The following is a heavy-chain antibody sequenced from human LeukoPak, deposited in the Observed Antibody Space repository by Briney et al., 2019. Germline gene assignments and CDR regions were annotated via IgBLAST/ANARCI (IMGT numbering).Heavy chain of an antibody. CDR1: GGSISSGDYY. CDR3: ARTHYYDSSGYFVSRDAFDI. D-gene: IGHD3-22*01. Sequence: PSETLSLTCTVSGGSISSGDYYWSWIRQPPGKGLEWIGYIYYSGSTYYNPSLKSRVTISVDTSKNQFSLKLSSVTAADTAVYYCARTHYYDSSGYFVSRDAFDIWGQGTMVTVSS. CDR2: IYYSGST. J-gene: IGHJ3*02. V-gene: IGHV4-30-4*01.